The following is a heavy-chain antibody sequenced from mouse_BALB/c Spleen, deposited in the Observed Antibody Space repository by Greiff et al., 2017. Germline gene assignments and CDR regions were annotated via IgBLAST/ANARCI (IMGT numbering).Heavy chain of an antibody. V-gene: IGHV1-82*01. J-gene: IGHJ2*01. CDR3: ANNYYGSSLDY. CDR2: IYPGDGDT. D-gene: IGHD1-1*01. Sequence: QVQLQQSGPELVKPGASVKISCKASGYAFSSSWMNWVKQRPGQGLEWIGRIYPGDGDTNYNGKFKGKATLTADKSSSTAYMQLSSLTSVDSAVYFCANNYYGSSLDYWGQGTTLTVSS. CDR1: GYAFSSSW.